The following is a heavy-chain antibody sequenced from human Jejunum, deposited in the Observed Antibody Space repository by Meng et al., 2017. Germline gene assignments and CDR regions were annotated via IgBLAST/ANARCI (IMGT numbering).Heavy chain of an antibody. CDR2: IYHRGNI. CDR3: ARVDSSASFDY. D-gene: IGHD6-6*01. CDR1: GASISSSNW. J-gene: IGHJ4*02. Sequence: QVQLQESGPGLVKPSGTLSLTFAVSGASISSSNWWSWVRQSPGKGLEWIGEIYHRGNINYNPSLKSQVTISVDKSKNQFSLKLNSVTAADTAVYYCARVDSSASFDYWGQGTLVTVSS. V-gene: IGHV4-4*02.